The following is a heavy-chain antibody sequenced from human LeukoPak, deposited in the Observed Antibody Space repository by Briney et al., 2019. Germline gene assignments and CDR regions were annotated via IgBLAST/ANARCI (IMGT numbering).Heavy chain of an antibody. CDR2: ISGSGGST. D-gene: IGHD2-2*01. J-gene: IGHJ4*02. CDR3: AKGGRYCSSTSCAEGDY. CDR1: GFTFSSYA. V-gene: IGHV3-23*01. Sequence: GGSLRLSCAAPGFTFSSYAMSWVRQAPGKGLEWVSAISGSGGSTYYADSVKGRFTISRDNSKNTLYLQMNSLRAEDTAVYYCAKGGRYCSSTSCAEGDYWGQGTLVTVSS.